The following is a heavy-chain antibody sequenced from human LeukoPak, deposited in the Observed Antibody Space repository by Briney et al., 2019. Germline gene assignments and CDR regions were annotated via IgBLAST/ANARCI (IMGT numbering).Heavy chain of an antibody. D-gene: IGHD3-16*02. CDR2: INPSGGST. J-gene: IGHJ4*02. CDR3: ARGMLLPSTFGGVIDN. V-gene: IGHV1-46*01. Sequence: ASVKVSCKASGYTFTSYYMHWVRQAPGQGLEWMGIINPSGGSTSYAQKFQGRVTMTRDMSTSTVYMELSSLRSEDMAVYYCARGMLLPSTFGGVIDNWGQGTLVTVSS. CDR1: GYTFTSYY.